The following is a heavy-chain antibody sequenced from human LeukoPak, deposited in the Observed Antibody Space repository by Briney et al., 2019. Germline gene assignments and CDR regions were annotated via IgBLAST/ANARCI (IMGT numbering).Heavy chain of an antibody. CDR1: GGSINSYY. Sequence: SETLSLTCTVSGGSINSYYWSWIRQPPGEGLEWIGYIYYSGSTNYNPSLKSRVTVTVDTSKNQFSLKLSSVTAADTAVYYCARGAAGGYGSNWFDPWGQGTLVTVSS. CDR3: ARGAAGGYGSNWFDP. CDR2: IYYSGST. D-gene: IGHD2-2*03. V-gene: IGHV4-59*01. J-gene: IGHJ5*02.